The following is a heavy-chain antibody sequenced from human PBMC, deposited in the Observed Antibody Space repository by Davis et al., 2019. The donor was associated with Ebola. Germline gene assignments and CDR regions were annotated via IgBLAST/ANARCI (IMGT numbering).Heavy chain of an antibody. CDR3: TTEGETYYDYVWGSYRYTGFDY. V-gene: IGHV3-15*07. CDR1: CFTFSNAW. Sequence: SLMISCASSCFTFSNAWMNWVRPAPGKGLEWVGRLKSKTDCGTTDYAAPVKGRFTISRDDSKNTLYLQMNSLKTEDTAVYYCTTEGETYYDYVWGSYRYTGFDYWGQGTLVTVSS. D-gene: IGHD3-16*02. CDR2: LKSKTDCGTT. J-gene: IGHJ4*02.